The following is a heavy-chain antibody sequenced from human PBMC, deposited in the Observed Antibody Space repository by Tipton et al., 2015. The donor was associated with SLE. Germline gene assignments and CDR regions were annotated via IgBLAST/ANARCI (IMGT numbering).Heavy chain of an antibody. D-gene: IGHD3-3*01. CDR1: GFTLTSYD. J-gene: IGHJ4*02. Sequence: SLRLSCTASGFTLTSYDMHGVRQATGKGLEWVSAIDTNGYTYYPDSVKGRFTISRDNAKNSLYLQMDGLRDEDTAVYYCATDGRDAFWSGPRGEYWGQGTLVTVSS. V-gene: IGHV3-13*01. CDR3: ATDGRDAFWSGPRGEY. CDR2: IDTNGYT.